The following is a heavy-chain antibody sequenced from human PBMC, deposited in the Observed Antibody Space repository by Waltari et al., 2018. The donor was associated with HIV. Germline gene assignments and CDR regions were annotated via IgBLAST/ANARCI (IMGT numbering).Heavy chain of an antibody. J-gene: IGHJ5*02. CDR3: ARWGPPEGGGFDP. CDR2: IYSGGST. V-gene: IGHV3-53*01. Sequence: EVQLVESGGGLIQPGGSLRLSCAASGFTVSSHYMSWVRQAPGKGLEWVSVIYSGGSTYYADSVKGRFTISRDNSKNTLYLQMNSLRAEDTAVYYCARWGPPEGGGFDPWGQGTLVTVSS. CDR1: GFTVSSHY. D-gene: IGHD7-27*01.